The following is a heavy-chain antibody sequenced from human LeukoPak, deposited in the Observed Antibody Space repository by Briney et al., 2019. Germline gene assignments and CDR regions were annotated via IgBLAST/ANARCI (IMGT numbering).Heavy chain of an antibody. Sequence: SETLSLTCAVYGGSFSGYYWSWIRQPPGKGLEWIGEINHSGSTNYNPSLKSRVTISVDTSKNQFSLKLSSVTAADTAVYYCATDRGWRTSGYYLYYFEYWGQGTLVTYSS. CDR1: GGSFSGYY. CDR3: ATDRGWRTSGYYLYYFEY. D-gene: IGHD3-3*01. J-gene: IGHJ4*02. CDR2: INHSGST. V-gene: IGHV4-34*01.